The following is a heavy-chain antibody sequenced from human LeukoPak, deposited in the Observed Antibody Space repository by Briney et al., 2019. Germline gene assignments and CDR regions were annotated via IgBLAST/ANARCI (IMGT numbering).Heavy chain of an antibody. CDR3: ARLKGQMATISVRYFDY. J-gene: IGHJ4*02. D-gene: IGHD5-24*01. CDR2: IYPGDSDT. CDR1: GYSFTTYW. V-gene: IGHV5-51*01. Sequence: GESLKISCKGSGYSFTTYWIGWVRQMPGKGLEWMGIIYPGDSDTRYSPSFQGQVTISADKSISTAYLQWSSLKASDTAMYYCARLKGQMATISVRYFDYWGQGTLVTVSS.